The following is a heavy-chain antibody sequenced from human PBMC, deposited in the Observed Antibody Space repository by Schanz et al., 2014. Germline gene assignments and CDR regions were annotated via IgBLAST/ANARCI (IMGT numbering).Heavy chain of an antibody. CDR2: IHHSGST. CDR1: GGSFSGYY. Sequence: QVQLQQWGAGLLKPSETLSLTCAVYGGSFSGYYWTWIRQPPGKGLEWIGEIHHSGSTNYNPSLKSRVTISMDTSKNQFSLKLSSVTAADTAVYYCARGSRPGYYYGSGSLDYWGQGTLVTVSS. CDR3: ARGSRPGYYYGSGSLDY. J-gene: IGHJ4*02. V-gene: IGHV4-34*01. D-gene: IGHD3-10*01.